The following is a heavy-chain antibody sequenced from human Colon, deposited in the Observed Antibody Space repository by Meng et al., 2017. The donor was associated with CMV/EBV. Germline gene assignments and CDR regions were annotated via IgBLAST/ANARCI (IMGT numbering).Heavy chain of an antibody. V-gene: IGHV3-23*01. D-gene: IGHD1-26*01. J-gene: IGHJ4*02. CDR2: INTGSGDST. CDR3: AVRWGFNILGVVDH. Sequence: GGSLRLSCAASGFIFTSYNMNWVRQTPGKGLEWVSYINTGSGDSTKYVDSVKGRFTISRDNSKNTVFLQMDSLRADDTAMYHCAVRWGFNILGVVDHWGQGTPVTVSS. CDR1: GFIFTSYN.